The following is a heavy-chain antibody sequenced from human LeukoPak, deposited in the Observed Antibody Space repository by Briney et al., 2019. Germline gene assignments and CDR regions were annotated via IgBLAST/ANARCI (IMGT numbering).Heavy chain of an antibody. V-gene: IGHV4-59*01. CDR3: ARGPQAGNFDH. CDR2: IYFSGST. D-gene: IGHD6-13*01. Sequence: PSETLSLTCTVSGGSISSYYWSWIRQPPGKGLEWIGCIYFSGSTNYNPSLKSRVTISVDTSKNQFSLKLNSVTAADTAVYYCARGPQAGNFDHWGQGTLVTVSS. J-gene: IGHJ4*02. CDR1: GGSISSYY.